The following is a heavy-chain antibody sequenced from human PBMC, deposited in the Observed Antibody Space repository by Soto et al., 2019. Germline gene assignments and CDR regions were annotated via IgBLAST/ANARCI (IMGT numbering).Heavy chain of an antibody. CDR1: GFTFSSYS. CDR3: ERDHIYYDSSGYPYWIDY. D-gene: IGHD3-22*01. J-gene: IGHJ4*02. V-gene: IGHV3-21*01. Sequence: EVQLVESGGGLVKPGGSLRLSCAASGFTFSSYSMNWVRQAPGKGLEWVSSISSSSSYIYYADSVKGRFTISRDNAKNSMYLQMHSLRAEDTAVYYCERDHIYYDSSGYPYWIDYWGQGTLVTVSS. CDR2: ISSSSSYI.